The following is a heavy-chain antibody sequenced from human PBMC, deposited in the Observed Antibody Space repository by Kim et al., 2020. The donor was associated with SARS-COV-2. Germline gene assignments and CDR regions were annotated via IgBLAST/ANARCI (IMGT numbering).Heavy chain of an antibody. D-gene: IGHD3-16*02. CDR2: ISYDGSNE. V-gene: IGHV3-30-3*01. CDR1: GFSFSNYT. J-gene: IGHJ4*02. Sequence: GGSLRLSCSASGFSFSNYTVHWVRQAPGEGLEWVALISYDGSNEYYADSVKGRFTISRDNSKNTLYLQMNSLRVEDTAVYYCARDRSIITFGGVIGRWGQGTLVTVSS. CDR3: ARDRSIITFGGVIGR.